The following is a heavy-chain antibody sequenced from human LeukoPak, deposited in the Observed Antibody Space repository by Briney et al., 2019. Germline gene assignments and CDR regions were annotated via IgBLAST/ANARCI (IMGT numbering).Heavy chain of an antibody. CDR1: GFTFSSYA. J-gene: IGHJ4*02. D-gene: IGHD3-22*01. CDR2: ISSNGGST. CDR3: ARGHYYDSSGYYPAFDY. Sequence: GGSLRLSCAASGFTFSSYAMHWVRQAPGKGLEYVSAISSNGGSTYYANSVKGGFTISRDNSKNTLYLQMGSLRAEDMAVYYCARGHYYDSSGYYPAFDYWGQGTLVTVSS. V-gene: IGHV3-64*01.